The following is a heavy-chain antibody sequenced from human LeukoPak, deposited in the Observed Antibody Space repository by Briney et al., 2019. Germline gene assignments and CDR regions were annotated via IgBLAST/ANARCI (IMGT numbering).Heavy chain of an antibody. V-gene: IGHV3-21*01. CDR1: RLTFSHYW. J-gene: IGHJ6*04. CDR2: ISSSSSYI. Sequence: GGSLRLSCAASRLTFSHYWMSWVRQAPGKGLEWVSSISSSSSYIYYADSVKGRFTISRDNAKNSLYLQMNSLRGEDTAVYYFARDRGIWIDVWGKGTTVTVSS. D-gene: IGHD3-10*01. CDR3: ARDRGIWIDV.